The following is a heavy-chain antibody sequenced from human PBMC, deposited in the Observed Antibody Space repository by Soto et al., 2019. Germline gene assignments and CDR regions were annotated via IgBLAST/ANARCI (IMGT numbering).Heavy chain of an antibody. J-gene: IGHJ5*02. D-gene: IGHD2-21*01. CDR3: ARDIIRSNWFDP. V-gene: IGHV1-69*13. CDR1: GGTFSSYA. CDR2: IIPIFGTA. Sequence: GAAVKVSCKACGGTFSSYAISWVRQAPGQGLEWMGGIIPIFGTANYAQKFQGRVTITADESTSTAYMELSSLRSEDTAVYYCARDIIRSNWFDPWGQGTLVTVS.